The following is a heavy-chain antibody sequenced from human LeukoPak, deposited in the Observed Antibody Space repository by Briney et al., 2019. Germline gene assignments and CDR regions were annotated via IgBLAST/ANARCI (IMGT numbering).Heavy chain of an antibody. V-gene: IGHV4-34*01. Sequence: SETLSLTCAVYGGSFSGYYWSWIRQPPGKGLEWVGEINHSGSTNYNPSLESRVTISVGTAKNQVSLKLNSVTAADTAVYYCARYEAVAGVFDYWGQGTLVTVSS. CDR2: INHSGST. D-gene: IGHD6-19*01. CDR3: ARYEAVAGVFDY. J-gene: IGHJ4*02. CDR1: GGSFSGYY.